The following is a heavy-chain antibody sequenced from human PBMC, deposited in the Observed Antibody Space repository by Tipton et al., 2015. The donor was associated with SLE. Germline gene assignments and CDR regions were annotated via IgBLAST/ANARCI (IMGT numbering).Heavy chain of an antibody. CDR2: IYYSGST. V-gene: IGHV4-61*08. Sequence: LSLTCTVSGGSVGSDGYCGSWIRQPPGKGLEWIGCIYYSGSTNYNPSHKCRDTISVDTSKNQFSLKLSSVTAADTAGYYCARGTDDYYYYYYMDGWGKGTTVT. J-gene: IGHJ6*03. CDR3: ARGTDDYYYYYYMDG. CDR1: GGSVGSDGYC. D-gene: IGHD4-17*01.